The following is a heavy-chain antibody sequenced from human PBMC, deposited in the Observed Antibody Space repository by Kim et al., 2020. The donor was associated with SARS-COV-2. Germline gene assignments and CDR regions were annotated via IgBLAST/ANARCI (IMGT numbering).Heavy chain of an antibody. V-gene: IGHV4-4*07. J-gene: IGHJ4*02. CDR3: ARILRRTIDF. D-gene: IGHD1-7*01. Sequence: THYHPSLKSRVTMSVDTSRNQFSLKLSSVTAADTALYYCARILRRTIDFWGQGALVTVSS. CDR2: T.